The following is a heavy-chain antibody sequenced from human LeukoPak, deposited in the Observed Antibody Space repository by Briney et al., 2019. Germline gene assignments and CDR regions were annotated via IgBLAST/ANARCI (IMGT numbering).Heavy chain of an antibody. V-gene: IGHV4-4*02. CDR3: ARGEDTAMELSWFDP. D-gene: IGHD5-18*01. CDR1: GGSISSNNW. J-gene: IGHJ5*02. Sequence: SGTLSLTCAVSGGSISSNNWWGWVRQPPGKGMEWIGEIYPSRSPNYNPSLQSRVTISVDKSRDHFSLNLSSVTAADTAVDYCARGEDTAMELSWFDPWGQGTLVTVSS. CDR2: IYPSRSP.